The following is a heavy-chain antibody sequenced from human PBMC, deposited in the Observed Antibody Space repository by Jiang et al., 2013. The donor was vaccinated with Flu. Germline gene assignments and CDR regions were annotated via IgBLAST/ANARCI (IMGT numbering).Heavy chain of an antibody. J-gene: IGHJ4*02. CDR2: IDPSDSYT. CDR3: ARHGVTITMVDY. D-gene: IGHD3-3*01. CDR1: GYSFTSYW. Sequence: GAEVKKPGESLRISCKGSGYSFTSYWISWVRQMPGKGPEWMGRIDPSDSYTNYSPSFQGHVTISADRSITTAYLQWSSLKASDTAMYYCARHGVTITMVDYWGQGTLVTVSS. V-gene: IGHV5-10-1*01.